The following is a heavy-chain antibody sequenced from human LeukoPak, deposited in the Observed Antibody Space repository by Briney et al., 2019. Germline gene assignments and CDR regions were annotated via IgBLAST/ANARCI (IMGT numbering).Heavy chain of an antibody. V-gene: IGHV3-66*01. Sequence: GGSLRLSCAASGFTVSSNYMSWVRQAPGKGLEWVSVIYSGGSTYYADSVKGRFTISRDNSKNTLYLQMNSLRAEDTAVYYCARERRITMIVVAKNYGMDVWGQGTTVTVSS. J-gene: IGHJ6*02. CDR3: ARERRITMIVVAKNYGMDV. CDR2: IYSGGST. CDR1: GFTVSSNY. D-gene: IGHD3-22*01.